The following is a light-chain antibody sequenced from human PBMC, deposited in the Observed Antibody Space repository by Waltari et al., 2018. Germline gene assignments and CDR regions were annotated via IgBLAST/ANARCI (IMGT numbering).Light chain of an antibody. Sequence: DIQMPQSPSSVSASVGDRVAITCRASQGISRWLAWYQQKPWKAPKLLIYAASSLQSGVPSRFSGSGSGTDFTLTISSLQPEDFATYYCQQANSFPITFGQGTRLEIK. V-gene: IGKV1-12*01. CDR3: QQANSFPIT. CDR1: QGISRW. J-gene: IGKJ5*01. CDR2: AAS.